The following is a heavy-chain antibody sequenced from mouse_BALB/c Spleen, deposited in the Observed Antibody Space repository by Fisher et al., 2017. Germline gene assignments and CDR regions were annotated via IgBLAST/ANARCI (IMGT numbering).Heavy chain of an antibody. J-gene: IGHJ1*01. D-gene: IGHD2-14*01. CDR3: ARGGYRYDVWYFDV. V-gene: IGHV5-12-1*01. Sequence: RFTISRDNAKNTLYLQMSSLKSEDTAMYYCARGGYRYDVWYFDVWGAGTTVTVSS.